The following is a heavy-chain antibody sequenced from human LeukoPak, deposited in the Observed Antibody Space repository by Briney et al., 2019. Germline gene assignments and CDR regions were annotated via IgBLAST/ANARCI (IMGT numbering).Heavy chain of an antibody. D-gene: IGHD6-13*01. Sequence: PGGSLRLSCAASGFTFSSYAMSWVRQAPGKGLEWVSAISTGGDSTYYADSVKGRFTISRDNFKNTLYLQMTSLRAEDTAVYYCATHAGTANFDYWGQGTLVTVSS. CDR1: GFTFSSYA. V-gene: IGHV3-23*01. CDR3: ATHAGTANFDY. CDR2: ISTGGDST. J-gene: IGHJ4*02.